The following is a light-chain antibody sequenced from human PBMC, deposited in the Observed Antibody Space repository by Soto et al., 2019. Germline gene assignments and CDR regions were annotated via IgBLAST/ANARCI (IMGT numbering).Light chain of an antibody. J-gene: IGLJ2*01. V-gene: IGLV1-51*02. CDR2: ENN. Sequence: QSVLTQPPSVSAAPGQKVTISCSGSSSNIGNNYVSWYQQLPGTAPKLLIYENNKRPSGIPDRFSGSKSGTSATLGVTGLQTGDEADYYRGTWDSSLSGVVFAGGTKVTVL. CDR1: SSNIGNNY. CDR3: GTWDSSLSGVV.